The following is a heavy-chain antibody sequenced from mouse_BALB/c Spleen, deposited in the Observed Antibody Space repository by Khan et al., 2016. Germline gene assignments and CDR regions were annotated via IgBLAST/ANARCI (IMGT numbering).Heavy chain of an antibody. D-gene: IGHD2-1*01. V-gene: IGHV9-3*02. CDR2: INPNTGEP. CDR3: ARYGTGTWFAY. CDR1: GYTFTNYG. J-gene: IGHJ3*01. Sequence: QIQLVQSGPELKKPGETVKISCKASGYTFTNYGMTWVKQAPGKGLKWMGWINPNTGEPTYAEEFKGRFAFSLETSASTAYLQIYNLKNEDTATYFCARYGTGTWFAYWGQGTLVTVSA.